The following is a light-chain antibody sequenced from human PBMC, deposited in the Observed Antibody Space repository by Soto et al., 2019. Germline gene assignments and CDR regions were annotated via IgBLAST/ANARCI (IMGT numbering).Light chain of an antibody. Sequence: VVTQSPGTLSLSPRERATLSCRASQSVSNNYLAWYQQKPGQAPRLLIYGASNRATGIPDRFSGSGSGTDFTLTISSLEPEDFAVYYCQQRSNWPPTFGQGTRLEIK. CDR3: QQRSNWPPT. CDR1: QSVSNNY. CDR2: GAS. J-gene: IGKJ5*01. V-gene: IGKV3D-20*02.